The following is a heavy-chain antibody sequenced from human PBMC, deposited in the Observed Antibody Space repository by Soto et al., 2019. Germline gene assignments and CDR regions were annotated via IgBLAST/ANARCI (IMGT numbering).Heavy chain of an antibody. J-gene: IGHJ5*02. Sequence: QVQLVESGGGLVKPGGSLRLSCAASGFTFSDYYMSWIRQAPGKGLEWVSYISSSGSTIYYADSVKGRFTISRDNAKNSLYLQMTSLRAEYTAVYYCARDVVVVVAATRSDNWCDPWGQGTLVTVSS. CDR2: ISSSGSTI. D-gene: IGHD2-15*01. CDR3: ARDVVVVVAATRSDNWCDP. CDR1: GFTFSDYY. V-gene: IGHV3-11*01.